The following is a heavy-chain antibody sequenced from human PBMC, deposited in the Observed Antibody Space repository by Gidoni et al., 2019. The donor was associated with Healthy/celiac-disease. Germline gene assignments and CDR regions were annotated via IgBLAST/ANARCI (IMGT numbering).Heavy chain of an antibody. CDR1: GFTSRSYA. Sequence: QVQLVESGGGVVQPGRSLRLSCAASGFTSRSYAMHWVRQAPGKGLEWVAVISYDGSNKYYADSVKCRFTISRDNSKNTLYLQMNSLRAEDTAVYYCARGVKWGYDFWSGYYTSYYYYYGMDVWGQGTTVTVSS. CDR2: ISYDGSNK. V-gene: IGHV3-30-3*01. D-gene: IGHD3-3*01. CDR3: ARGVKWGYDFWSGYYTSYYYYYGMDV. J-gene: IGHJ6*02.